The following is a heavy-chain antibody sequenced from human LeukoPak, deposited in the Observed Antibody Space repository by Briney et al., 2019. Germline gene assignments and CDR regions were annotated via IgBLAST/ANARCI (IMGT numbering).Heavy chain of an antibody. V-gene: IGHV3-7*01. CDR1: GFTFSSYW. CDR2: IKQDGSEK. D-gene: IGHD6-19*01. CDR3: ARRPPTDSSGWYIFDY. Sequence: GGSLRLSCAASGFTFSSYWMSWVRQAPGKGLERVANIKQDGSEKYYVDSVKGRFTISRDNAKNSLYLQMNSLRAEDTAVYYCARRPPTDSSGWYIFDYWGQGTLVTVCS. J-gene: IGHJ4*02.